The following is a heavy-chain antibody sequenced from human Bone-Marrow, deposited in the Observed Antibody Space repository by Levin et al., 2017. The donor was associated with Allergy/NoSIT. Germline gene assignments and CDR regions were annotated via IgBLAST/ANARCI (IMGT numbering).Heavy chain of an antibody. J-gene: IGHJ6*03. CDR2: AFDSGST. V-gene: IGHV4-59*01. Sequence: SETLSLTCSVSGGSISTYYWSWIRQTPGKGLEWIGYAFDSGSTNYNPSLRSRVSMSVDTSKNEFSLKLSSVTAAATAKYYCARDRGPYSSSWGLYDHYYFMDVWGKGTTVTVSS. D-gene: IGHD6-6*01. CDR3: ARDRGPYSSSWGLYDHYYFMDV. CDR1: GGSISTYY.